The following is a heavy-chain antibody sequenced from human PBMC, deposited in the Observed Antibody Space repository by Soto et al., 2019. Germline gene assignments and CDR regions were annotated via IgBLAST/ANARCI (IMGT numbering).Heavy chain of an antibody. Sequence: EVQLVESGGGLVQPGRALRLSCAASGFTFDDYAMHWVRQAPGKGLEWVSGISWNGGRINYADSVEGRFTISRDNAKNSLYLQMNSLRPEDTALYYCAKDVAAAVYYLNSWGQGTLVTVSS. CDR1: GFTFDDYA. V-gene: IGHV3-9*01. CDR3: AKDVAAAVYYLNS. D-gene: IGHD6-13*01. J-gene: IGHJ4*02. CDR2: ISWNGGRI.